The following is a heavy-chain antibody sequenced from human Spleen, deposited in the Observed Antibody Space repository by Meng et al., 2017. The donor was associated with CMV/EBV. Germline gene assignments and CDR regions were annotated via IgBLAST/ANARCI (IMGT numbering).Heavy chain of an antibody. Sequence: ASVKVSCKASGYTFTVYGITWVRQAPGQGLEWMGWISPYNGDTNYAQNLQDRVNMTTDTSTSTAYMELRSLTSDDTAVYYCARVRRSGSGWLVHWGQGTLVTVSS. V-gene: IGHV1-18*01. D-gene: IGHD6-19*01. CDR1: GYTFTVYG. CDR3: ARVRRSGSGWLVH. J-gene: IGHJ4*02. CDR2: ISPYNGDT.